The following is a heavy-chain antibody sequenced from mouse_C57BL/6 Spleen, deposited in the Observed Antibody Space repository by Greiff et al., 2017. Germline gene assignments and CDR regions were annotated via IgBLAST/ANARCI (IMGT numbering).Heavy chain of an antibody. J-gene: IGHJ3*01. V-gene: IGHV1-47*01. D-gene: IGHD3-2*02. CDR2: FHPYNDDT. CDR1: GYTFTTYP. Sequence: QVQLKQSGAELVKPRASVKMSCKASGYTFTTYPIEWMKQNHGKSLEWIGNFHPYNDDTKYNEKFKGKATLTVEKSSSTVYLELSRLTSDDSAVYYCARGQLRLRVFAYWGQGTLVTVSA. CDR3: ARGQLRLRVFAY.